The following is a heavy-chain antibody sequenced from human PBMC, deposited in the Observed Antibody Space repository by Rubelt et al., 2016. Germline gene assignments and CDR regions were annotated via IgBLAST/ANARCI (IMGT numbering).Heavy chain of an antibody. CDR3: ARNADVLRFLEWLSCFDH. CDR2: VSGTGDIT. V-gene: IGHV3-23*01. Sequence: EVQLLESGGGLVQPGGSLRLSCAASGFSFSRFAMNWVRQAPGKGLEWVSSVSGTGDITNYADSVKGRFTASRDNSKNTLYLQMDNRGAEDTAVYDCARNADVLRFLEWLSCFDHWGLGTLVTVAS. CDR1: GFSFSRFA. D-gene: IGHD3-3*01. J-gene: IGHJ4*02.